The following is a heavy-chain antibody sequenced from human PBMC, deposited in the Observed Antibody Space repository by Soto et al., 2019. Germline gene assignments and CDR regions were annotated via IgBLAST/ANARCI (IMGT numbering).Heavy chain of an antibody. V-gene: IGHV3-15*01. CDR1: GFTFSNAW. CDR3: TTVATYYDFWSGYFTGGYFDY. J-gene: IGHJ4*02. Sequence: VQLVESGGGLVKPGGSLRLSCAASGFTFSNAWMSWVRQAPGKGLEWVGRIKSKTDGGTTDYAAPVKGRFTISRDDSKNTLYLQMNSLKTEDTAVYYCTTVATYYDFWSGYFTGGYFDYWGQGTLVTVSS. D-gene: IGHD3-3*01. CDR2: IKSKTDGGTT.